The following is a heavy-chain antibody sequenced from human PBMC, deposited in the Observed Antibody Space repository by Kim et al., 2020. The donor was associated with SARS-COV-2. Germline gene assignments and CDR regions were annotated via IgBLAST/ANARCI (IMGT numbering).Heavy chain of an antibody. Sequence: GGSLRLSCAASGFTFSSYAMSWVRQAPGKGLEWVSAISGSGGSTYYADSVKGRFTISRDNSKNTLYLQMNSLRAEDTAVYYCAKDLWPYDYIWGSSPYYYYYYMDVWGKGTTVTVSS. CDR2: ISGSGGST. J-gene: IGHJ6*03. CDR1: GFTFSSYA. D-gene: IGHD3-16*01. CDR3: AKDLWPYDYIWGSSPYYYYYYMDV. V-gene: IGHV3-23*01.